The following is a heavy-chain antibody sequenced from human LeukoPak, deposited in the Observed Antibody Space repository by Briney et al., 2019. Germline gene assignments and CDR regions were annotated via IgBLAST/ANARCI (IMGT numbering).Heavy chain of an antibody. V-gene: IGHV3-48*01. D-gene: IGHD3-22*01. Sequence: GGSLRLSCAASGFTFSSYSMNWVRQAPGKGLEWVSYISSSSSTIYYADSVKGRFTISRDNAKNSLYLQMNSLRAEDTAVYYCAREAPTYYYDSSGYADYWGQGTLVTVSS. CDR3: AREAPTYYYDSSGYADY. CDR1: GFTFSSYS. CDR2: ISSSSSTI. J-gene: IGHJ4*02.